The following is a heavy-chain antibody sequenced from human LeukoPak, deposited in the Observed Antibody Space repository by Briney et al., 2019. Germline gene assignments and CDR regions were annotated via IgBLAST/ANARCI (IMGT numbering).Heavy chain of an antibody. J-gene: IGHJ4*02. D-gene: IGHD4-23*01. CDR1: GFTFSSNY. CDR2: IYSGGST. CDR3: ARYYGGNSGPLDY. Sequence: GGSLRLSCAASGFTFSSNYMSWVRQAPGKGLEWVSVIYSGGSTYYSDSVTGRFTISRDNSKNTLYLQMNSLRAEDTAVYYCARYYGGNSGPLDYWGQGTLVTVSS. V-gene: IGHV3-53*01.